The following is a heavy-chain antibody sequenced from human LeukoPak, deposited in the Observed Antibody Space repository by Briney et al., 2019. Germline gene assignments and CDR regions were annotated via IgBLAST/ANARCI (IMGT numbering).Heavy chain of an antibody. CDR3: ARETYSSSWYFDY. CDR2: ISSSGSTT. J-gene: IGHJ4*02. Sequence: PGGSLRLSCAASGFTFSSYEMNWVRQAPGKGLEWVSYISSSGSTTHYADSVKGRFTISRDNAKNSLYLQMNSLRAEDTAVYYCARETYSSSWYFDYWGQGTLVTVSS. CDR1: GFTFSSYE. V-gene: IGHV3-48*03. D-gene: IGHD6-13*01.